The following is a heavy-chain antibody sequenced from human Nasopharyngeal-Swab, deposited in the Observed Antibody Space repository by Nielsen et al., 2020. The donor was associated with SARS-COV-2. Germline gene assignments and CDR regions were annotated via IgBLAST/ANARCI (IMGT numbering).Heavy chain of an antibody. CDR1: GFSFGSHW. CDR2: INGDGSAT. V-gene: IGHV3-74*01. CDR3: AKDARYGILANDAFDI. J-gene: IGHJ3*02. Sequence: GESLKISCAASGFSFGSHWMHWVRQAPGKGLVWVSRINGDGSATGHADSVEGRFTISRDNSKNTLYLQMNSLRAEDTAVYYCAKDARYGILANDAFDIWGQGTMVTVSS. D-gene: IGHD3-9*01.